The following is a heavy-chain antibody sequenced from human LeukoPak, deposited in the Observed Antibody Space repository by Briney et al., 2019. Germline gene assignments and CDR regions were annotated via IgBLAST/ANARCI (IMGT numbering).Heavy chain of an antibody. J-gene: IGHJ3*02. CDR3: ARGLGYCSGGSCYYDAFDI. CDR2: MNPNSGNT. CDR1: GGTFSSYA. V-gene: IGHV1-8*02. Sequence: ASVKVSCKASGGTFSSYAISWVRQATGQGLEWMGWMNPNSGNTGYAQKFQGRVTMTRNTSISTAYMELSSLRSEDTAVYYCARGLGYCSGGSCYYDAFDIWGQGTMVTVSS. D-gene: IGHD2-15*01.